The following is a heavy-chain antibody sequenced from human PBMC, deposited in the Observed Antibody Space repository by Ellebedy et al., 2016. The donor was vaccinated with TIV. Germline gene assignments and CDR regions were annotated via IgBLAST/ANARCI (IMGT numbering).Heavy chain of an antibody. Sequence: GESLKISCAASGFTCRDFAMNWVRQAPGKGLEWVSAISPSGDITYFADSVKGRFTISRDNSQDTVHLQMHSRRAEDTAVYYCTKRGVAWAAFDIWGPGTLVTVSS. V-gene: IGHV3-23*01. D-gene: IGHD7-27*01. CDR2: ISPSGDIT. J-gene: IGHJ3*02. CDR3: TKRGVAWAAFDI. CDR1: GFTCRDFA.